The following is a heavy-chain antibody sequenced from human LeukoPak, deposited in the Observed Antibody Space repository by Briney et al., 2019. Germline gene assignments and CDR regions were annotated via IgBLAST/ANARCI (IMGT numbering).Heavy chain of an antibody. V-gene: IGHV4-59*08. Sequence: PSETLSLTCIVSGVSVRGYYWNWIRQPPGKGLEWIGDIFYSGNTNYNPSLKSRATISLDTSKNQFSLKLSSVTAADTAVYYCARSWYGSGSYYNPPFDYWGQGTLVAVSS. CDR3: ARSWYGSGSYYNPPFDY. J-gene: IGHJ4*02. CDR1: GVSVRGYY. CDR2: IFYSGNT. D-gene: IGHD3-10*01.